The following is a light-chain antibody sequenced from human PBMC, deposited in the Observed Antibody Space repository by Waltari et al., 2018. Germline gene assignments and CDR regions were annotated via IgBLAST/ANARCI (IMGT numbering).Light chain of an antibody. Sequence: IVMTQSPDTLSVSPGETATLSCRASRNINSNLAWYHQKPGQPPRLLIHAASTRAPGVPARFSGGGSGTEFTLTISNLQSEDFAVYYCQQYSNWPPITFGQGTRLEIK. CDR3: QQYSNWPPIT. V-gene: IGKV3-15*01. CDR2: AAS. CDR1: RNINSN. J-gene: IGKJ5*01.